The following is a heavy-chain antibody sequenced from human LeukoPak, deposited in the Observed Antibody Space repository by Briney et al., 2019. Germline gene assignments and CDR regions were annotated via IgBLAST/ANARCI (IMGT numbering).Heavy chain of an antibody. D-gene: IGHD1-26*01. CDR2: IDPSDSYT. Sequence: GESLKVSCKGSGYSFATYWISWVRQMPGKGLEWMGRIDPSDSYTNYSPSFQGHVTISADKSISTAYLQWSSLKASDTAMFYCASGTSSYYFQYWAREPWSPSPQ. CDR3: ASGTSSYYFQY. V-gene: IGHV5-10-1*01. CDR1: GYSFATYW. J-gene: IGHJ4*02.